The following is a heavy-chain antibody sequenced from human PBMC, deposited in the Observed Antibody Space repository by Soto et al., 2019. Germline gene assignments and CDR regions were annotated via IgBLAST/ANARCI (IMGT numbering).Heavy chain of an antibody. Sequence: ASVKVSCKVSGYTLTELSIHWVRQAPGEGLEWMGGFDLENGETIYAQRFQGRVTMTEESSADTPYMELSSLRSEDTAEYYCAIEVRRSNQFDHWGQGTMVTVSS. CDR2: FDLENGET. J-gene: IGHJ4*02. CDR1: GYTLTELS. CDR3: AIEVRRSNQFDH. D-gene: IGHD3-10*01. V-gene: IGHV1-24*01.